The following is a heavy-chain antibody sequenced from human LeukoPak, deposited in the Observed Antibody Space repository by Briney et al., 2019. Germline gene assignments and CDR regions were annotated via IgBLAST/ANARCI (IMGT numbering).Heavy chain of an antibody. Sequence: GGPLRLSCAASGFAFSSYAMNWVRQAPGKGLEWVSFISSTSETIYYADSMKGRFTISRDNAENSLYLQMSSLRADDTAVYYCARDRVGGSFDFWGQGTLVTVSS. J-gene: IGHJ4*02. D-gene: IGHD6-19*01. CDR1: GFAFSSYA. CDR2: ISSTSETI. V-gene: IGHV3-48*01. CDR3: ARDRVGGSFDF.